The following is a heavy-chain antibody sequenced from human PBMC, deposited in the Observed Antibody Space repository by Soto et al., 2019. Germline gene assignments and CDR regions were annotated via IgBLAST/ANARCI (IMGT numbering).Heavy chain of an antibody. CDR2: IWYDGSNK. CDR3: AKGMIVVVISDAFDI. Sequence: GGSLRLSSAASGFTFSSYGMHWVRQAPGKGLEWVAVIWYDGSNKYYADSVKGRFTISRDNSKNTLYLQMNSPRAEDTAVYYCAKGMIVVVISDAFDIWGQGTMVTVSS. J-gene: IGHJ3*02. D-gene: IGHD3-22*01. CDR1: GFTFSSYG. V-gene: IGHV3-33*06.